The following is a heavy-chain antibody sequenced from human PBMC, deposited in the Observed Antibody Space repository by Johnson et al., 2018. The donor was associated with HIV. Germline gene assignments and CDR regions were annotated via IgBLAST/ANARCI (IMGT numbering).Heavy chain of an antibody. Sequence: QVQLVESGGGVVQPGRSLRLYCAGTGFTFSNYVLHWVRQAPGKGLEWVAFILYDGSKQFYVDSVQGRFTISRDNSKNTLYLQMNSLRAEDTGVYFCARVRRKNWNLGDPFDIWGQGTMVTVSS. V-gene: IGHV3-30*03. CDR2: ILYDGSKQ. D-gene: IGHD1-7*01. CDR3: ARVRRKNWNLGDPFDI. J-gene: IGHJ3*02. CDR1: GFTFSNYV.